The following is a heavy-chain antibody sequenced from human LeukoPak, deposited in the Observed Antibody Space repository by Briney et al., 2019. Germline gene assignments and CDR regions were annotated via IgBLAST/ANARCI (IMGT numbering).Heavy chain of an antibody. V-gene: IGHV4-34*01. J-gene: IGHJ6*03. CDR3: ARVETSSSEYYYYYYYMDV. D-gene: IGHD6-6*01. CDR1: GGSFSGYY. CDR2: IYHSGST. Sequence: SETLSLTCAVYGGSFSGYYWSWIRQPPGKGLEWIGSIYHSGSTYYNPSLKSRVTISVDTSKNQFSLKLSSVTAADTAVYYCARVETSSSEYYYYYYYMDVWGKGTTVTVSS.